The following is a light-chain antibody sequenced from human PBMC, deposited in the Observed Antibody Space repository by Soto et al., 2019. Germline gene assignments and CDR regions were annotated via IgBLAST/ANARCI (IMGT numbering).Light chain of an antibody. CDR1: SSNIGAGYD. V-gene: IGLV1-40*01. Sequence: QSVLTQPPSVSGAPGQRVTISCTGSSSNIGAGYDVHWYQQLPGTAPKLLIYCNSNRPSGVPDRFSGSKSVTSASLAITGLKAEDEADYYCQSYDSSLSALFGGGTKLTVL. J-gene: IGLJ3*02. CDR3: QSYDSSLSAL. CDR2: CNS.